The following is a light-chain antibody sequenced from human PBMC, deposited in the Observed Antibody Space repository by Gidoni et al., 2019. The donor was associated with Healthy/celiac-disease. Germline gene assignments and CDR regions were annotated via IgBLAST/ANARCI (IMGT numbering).Light chain of an antibody. CDR2: GAS. CDR3: QQYGSSPGT. V-gene: IGKV3-20*01. Sequence: IVLTQSPGTLSLSPGESATLSCRASQSVSSSYLAGYQQKPGQPPRLLIYGASSRATGIPDRFSGSGSGTDFTLTISRLEPEDFAVYYCQQYGSSPGTFGPGTKVDIK. CDR1: QSVSSSY. J-gene: IGKJ3*01.